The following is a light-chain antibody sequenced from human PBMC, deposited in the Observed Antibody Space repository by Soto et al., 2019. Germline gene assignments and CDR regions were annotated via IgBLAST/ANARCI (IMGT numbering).Light chain of an antibody. CDR2: AAS. V-gene: IGKV1-9*01. CDR3: QQLNSFPPT. Sequence: DIQLTQSPSFLSASIGDRVTITCRASQGISSYLAWYQQKPGKAPKLLLYAASTLQSGVPSRFSGSGSETDVTLTISSLQPEDFATYYCQQLNSFPPTFGPGTKVDLK. CDR1: QGISSY. J-gene: IGKJ3*01.